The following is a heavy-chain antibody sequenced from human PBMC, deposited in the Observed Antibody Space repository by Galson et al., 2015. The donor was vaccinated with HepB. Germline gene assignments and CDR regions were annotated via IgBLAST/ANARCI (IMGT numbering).Heavy chain of an antibody. Sequence: QSGAEVKKPGESLRISCKASGYTFTGYYMHWVRQAPGQGLEWMGRINPNSGGTNYAQKFQGRVTMTRDTSISTAYMELSRLRSDDTAVYYCARGGDSGGSWWAYYYYGMDVWGQGTTVTVSS. J-gene: IGHJ6*02. D-gene: IGHD2-15*01. V-gene: IGHV1-2*06. CDR2: INPNSGGT. CDR3: ARGGDSGGSWWAYYYYGMDV. CDR1: GYTFTGYY.